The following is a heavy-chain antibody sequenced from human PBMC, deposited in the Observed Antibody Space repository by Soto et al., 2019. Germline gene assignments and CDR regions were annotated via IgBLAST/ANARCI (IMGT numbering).Heavy chain of an antibody. V-gene: IGHV4-4*07. CDR2: IYSDGTT. J-gene: IGHJ5*02. Sequence: PSETLSLTCIVSGGSISGYYWSWIRQPAGKELEWIGRIYSDGTTNYNPSLKGRGTMSVDTSKKQISLKLTSVTAADTAMYYCARDRGYRSGSFGSWGKG. CDR1: GGSISGYY. CDR3: ARDRGYRSGSFGS. D-gene: IGHD5-18*01.